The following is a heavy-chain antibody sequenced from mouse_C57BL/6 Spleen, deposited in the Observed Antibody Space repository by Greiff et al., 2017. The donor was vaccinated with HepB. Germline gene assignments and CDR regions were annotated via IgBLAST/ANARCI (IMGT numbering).Heavy chain of an antibody. V-gene: IGHV3-6*01. J-gene: IGHJ4*01. CDR2: ISYDGSN. D-gene: IGHD4-1*01. CDR3: AMGSPFDYAMDY. Sequence: EVQLQESGPGLVKPSQSLSLTCSVTGYSITSGYYWNWIRQFPGNKLEWMGYISYDGSNNYNPSLKNRISITRDTSKNQFFLKLNSVTTEDTATYYCAMGSPFDYAMDYWGQGTSVTVSS. CDR1: GYSITSGYY.